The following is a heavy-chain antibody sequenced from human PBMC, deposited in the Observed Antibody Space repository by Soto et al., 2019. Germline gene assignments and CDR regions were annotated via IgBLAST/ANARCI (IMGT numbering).Heavy chain of an antibody. CDR2: IRSDGGVA. D-gene: IGHD4-4*01. CDR1: GFSISTYW. CDR3: AKDRQYPRDYFHY. Sequence: EVQLVESGGGLVQPGESLRLSCAASGFSISTYWMHWVRQAPGKGPVWVSRIRSDGGVANYVDSVEGRFTISRDNAKNTVSLQMNSLRAEDTAVYYCAKDRQYPRDYFHYWGQGTLVTVSS. J-gene: IGHJ4*02. V-gene: IGHV3-74*01.